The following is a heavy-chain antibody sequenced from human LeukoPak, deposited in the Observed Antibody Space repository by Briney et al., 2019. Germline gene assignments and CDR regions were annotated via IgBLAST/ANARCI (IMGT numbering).Heavy chain of an antibody. V-gene: IGHV1-69*13. D-gene: IGHD3-22*01. Sequence: ASVKVSCNASGGTFSSYAISWVRQAPGQGLEWMGGIIPIFGTANYAQKFQGRVTITADESTSTAYMELSSLRSEDTAVYYCARAGYYYDSSPDYWGQGTLVTVSS. J-gene: IGHJ4*02. CDR2: IIPIFGTA. CDR3: ARAGYYYDSSPDY. CDR1: GGTFSSYA.